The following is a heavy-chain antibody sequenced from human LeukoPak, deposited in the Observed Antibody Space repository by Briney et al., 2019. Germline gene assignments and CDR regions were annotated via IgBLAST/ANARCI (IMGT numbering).Heavy chain of an antibody. CDR2: ISSSSSTI. D-gene: IGHD3-9*01. Sequence: PGGSLRLSCAASGFTFSSYSMNWVRQAPGKGLEWVSYISSSSSTIYYADSVKGRFTISRDNAKNSLYLQMNSLRAEDTAVHYCARDKLRYFDWLVDYWGQGTLVTVSS. V-gene: IGHV3-48*04. CDR1: GFTFSSYS. CDR3: ARDKLRYFDWLVDY. J-gene: IGHJ4*02.